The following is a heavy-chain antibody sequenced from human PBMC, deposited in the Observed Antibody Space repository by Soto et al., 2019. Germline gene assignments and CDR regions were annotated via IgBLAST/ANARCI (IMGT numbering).Heavy chain of an antibody. CDR1: GFTFSSYE. Sequence: GGSLRLSCAASGFTFSSYEMNWVRQATGKGLEWVSYISSSGSTIYYADSVKGRFTISRDNAKNSLYLQMNSLRAADAAVYSCAGSADGTFDYWGQGTLVTVSS. CDR3: AGSADGTFDY. J-gene: IGHJ4*02. V-gene: IGHV3-48*03. CDR2: ISSSGSTI. D-gene: IGHD6-13*01.